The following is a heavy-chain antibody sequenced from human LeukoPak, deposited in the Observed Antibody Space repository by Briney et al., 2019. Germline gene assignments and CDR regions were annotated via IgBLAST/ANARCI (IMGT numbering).Heavy chain of an antibody. D-gene: IGHD3-9*01. CDR3: ARDPMTGTFDY. V-gene: IGHV3-21*01. CDR1: GFTFSSYS. Sequence: GGSLRLSCAASGFTFSSYSMHWVRQAPGKGLEWVSSISSSSSYIYYADSVKGRFTISRDNAKNSLYLQMNSLRAEDTAVYYCARDPMTGTFDYWGQGTLVTVSS. CDR2: ISSSSSYI. J-gene: IGHJ4*02.